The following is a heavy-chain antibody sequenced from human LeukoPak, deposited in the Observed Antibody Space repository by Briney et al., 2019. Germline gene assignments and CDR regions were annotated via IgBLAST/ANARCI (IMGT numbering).Heavy chain of an antibody. CDR3: ARLREESSGERNWFDH. CDR2: IYYSGST. Sequence: SETLSLTCTVSGGSISSYYWSWIRQPPGKGLEWIGYIYYSGSTNYNPSLKSRVTISVDTSKNQFSLKLSSVTAADTAVYYCARLREESSGERNWFDHWGQGTLLTVSS. D-gene: IGHD6-19*01. V-gene: IGHV4-59*08. CDR1: GGSISSYY. J-gene: IGHJ5*02.